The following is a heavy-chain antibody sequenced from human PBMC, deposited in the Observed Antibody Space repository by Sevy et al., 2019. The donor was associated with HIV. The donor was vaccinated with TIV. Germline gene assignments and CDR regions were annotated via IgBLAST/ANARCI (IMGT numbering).Heavy chain of an antibody. CDR1: GFIFSTYS. CDR2: ISYDGNNK. J-gene: IGHJ4*02. V-gene: IGHV3-30-3*01. D-gene: IGHD6-13*01. CDR3: ARAYSSWFGTVHY. Sequence: GGSLRLSCAASGFIFSTYSMHWVRQAPGKGLEGVAAISYDGNNKYYADSVKGRFTITTDNPKNTLFLQVNSLRPEDTAVYYCARAYSSWFGTVHYWGQGTLVTVSS.